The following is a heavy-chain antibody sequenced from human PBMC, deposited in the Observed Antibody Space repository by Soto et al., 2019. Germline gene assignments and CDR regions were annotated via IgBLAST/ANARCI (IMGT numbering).Heavy chain of an antibody. CDR1: GGSISSYY. CDR3: ARYGCSSTSCPTTHMDV. V-gene: IGHV4-4*07. CDR2: IYTSGST. J-gene: IGHJ6*02. D-gene: IGHD2-2*01. Sequence: PSETLSLTCTVSGGSISSYYWSWIRQPAGKGLEWIGRIYTSGSTNYNPSLKSRVTMSVDTSKNQFSLKLSSVTAADTAVYHCARYGCSSTSCPTTHMDVWGQGTTVTVSS.